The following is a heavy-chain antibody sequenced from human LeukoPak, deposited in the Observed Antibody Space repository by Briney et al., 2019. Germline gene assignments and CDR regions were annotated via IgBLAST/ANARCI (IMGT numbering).Heavy chain of an antibody. Sequence: PGGSLRLSCAASEFTFSSYAMHWVRQAPGKGLEWVAFVSYDGSTEYYGDSVKGRFTISRDNYRNTLYLQLNNLRVEDTAVYYCAREGADGSGRSLDYWGQGTLLTVPS. D-gene: IGHD3-10*01. V-gene: IGHV3-30*04. CDR2: VSYDGSTE. J-gene: IGHJ4*02. CDR1: EFTFSSYA. CDR3: AREGADGSGRSLDY.